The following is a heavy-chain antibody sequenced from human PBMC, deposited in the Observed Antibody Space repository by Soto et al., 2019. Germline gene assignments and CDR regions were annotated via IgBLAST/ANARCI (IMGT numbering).Heavy chain of an antibody. V-gene: IGHV4-31*03. CDR3: ARGSSIAGLYYGMDV. Sequence: SETLSLTCTVSGGSISSGGYYWTWIRQHLGKGLEWIGYNYYSGITYYNPSLKSRVTISLDTSKNQFSLKLSSVTAADTAVYYCARGSSIAGLYYGMDVWGQGTTVT. CDR1: GGSISSGGYY. CDR2: NYYSGIT. J-gene: IGHJ6*02. D-gene: IGHD6-6*01.